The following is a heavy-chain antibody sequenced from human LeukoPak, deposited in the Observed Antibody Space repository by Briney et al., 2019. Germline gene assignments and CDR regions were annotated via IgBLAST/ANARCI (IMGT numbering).Heavy chain of an antibody. D-gene: IGHD2-2*01. CDR3: ARHPSGRGYCSSTSCYGGRLWVRYFQH. J-gene: IGHJ1*01. Sequence: GGSLRLSCAASGFTFSSYWMSWVRQAPGKGLEAWANIKQDGSEKYYVDSVKGRFTISRDNAKNSLYLQMNSLRAEDTAVYYCARHPSGRGYCSSTSCYGGRLWVRYFQHWGQGTLVTVSS. V-gene: IGHV3-7*03. CDR1: GFTFSSYW. CDR2: IKQDGSEK.